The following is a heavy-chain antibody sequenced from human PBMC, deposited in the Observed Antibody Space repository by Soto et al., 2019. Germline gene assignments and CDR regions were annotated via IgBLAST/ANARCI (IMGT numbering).Heavy chain of an antibody. CDR2: IYYSGST. V-gene: IGHV4-39*01. Sequence: PSETLSLTCSVSGGSISSNNYYWGWIRQPPGKGLEWLGNIYYSGSTDYNPSLKSRVTMYVDTSKNQFSLKLSSVTAADTAVYYCARQVEMAVWGKGTTVTVSS. CDR3: ARQVEMAV. J-gene: IGHJ6*04. CDR1: GGSISSNNYY. D-gene: IGHD2-15*01.